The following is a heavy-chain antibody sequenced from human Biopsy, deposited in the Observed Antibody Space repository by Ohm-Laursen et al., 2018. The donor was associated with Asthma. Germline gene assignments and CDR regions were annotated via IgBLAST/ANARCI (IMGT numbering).Heavy chain of an antibody. D-gene: IGHD6-13*01. Sequence: SSLRLSCAASGFTFDDYAMHWVRQAPGKGLEWVSGVSWNSGSIDYADSVKGRFTISRGNAKNSLYLQMNSLRGADTALYYCVKDIRLQLWGFDSWGQGTLVTVSS. CDR1: GFTFDDYA. V-gene: IGHV3-9*01. CDR2: VSWNSGSI. CDR3: VKDIRLQLWGFDS. J-gene: IGHJ4*02.